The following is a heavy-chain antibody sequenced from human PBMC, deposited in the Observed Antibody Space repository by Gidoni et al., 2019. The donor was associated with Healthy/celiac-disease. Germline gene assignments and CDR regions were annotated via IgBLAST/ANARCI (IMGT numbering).Heavy chain of an antibody. V-gene: IGHV1-2*04. D-gene: IGHD2-2*01. CDR3: ARGDYTSCPDV. CDR2: INPNSGGR. J-gene: IGHJ6*02. Sequence: QVQLVQSGAEVTQPGASVKVSCQASGYTFTGYYMHWVRQAPGQGLEWMGWINPNSGGRNYAQKFQGWVTMTRDTSISTAYMELSRLRSDDTAVYYCARGDYTSCPDVWGQGTTVTVSS. CDR1: GYTFTGYY.